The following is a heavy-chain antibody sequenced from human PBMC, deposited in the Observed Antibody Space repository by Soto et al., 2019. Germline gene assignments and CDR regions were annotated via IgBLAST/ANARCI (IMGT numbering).Heavy chain of an antibody. CDR1: GFTFSSYG. D-gene: IGHD4-17*01. Sequence: QVQLVESGGGVVQPGRSLRLSCAASGFTFSSYGMHWVRQAPGKGLEWVAVIWYDGSNKYYADSVKGRFTISRHNSKNTLYLQMNSLRAEDRAVYYSARHYYGDYVGGFDPWGQGALVTVSS. J-gene: IGHJ5*02. CDR2: IWYDGSNK. CDR3: ARHYYGDYVGGFDP. V-gene: IGHV3-33*01.